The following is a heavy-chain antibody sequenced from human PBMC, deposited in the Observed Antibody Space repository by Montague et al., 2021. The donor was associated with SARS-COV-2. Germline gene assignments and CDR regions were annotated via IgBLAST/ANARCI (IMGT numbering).Heavy chain of an antibody. CDR1: GGSINGDNYY. CDR3: ARNRGWGFRGAGYIDL. V-gene: IGHV4-31*03. J-gene: IGHJ2*01. CDR2: IYYTGST. Sequence: TLSLTCTVSGGSINGDNYYWTWIRQHPGKGLEWIAYIYYTGSTYYNPSLQSRLRTSLDTSKNQFSLTLTSVTAADTAIYYCARNRGWGFRGAGYIDLWGRGTLVTVSS. D-gene: IGHD7-27*01.